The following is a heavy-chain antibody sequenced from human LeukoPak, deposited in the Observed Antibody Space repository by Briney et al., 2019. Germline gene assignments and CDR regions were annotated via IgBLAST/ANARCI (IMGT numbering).Heavy chain of an antibody. CDR3: ATYDSWSGYNIAY. J-gene: IGHJ4*02. CDR2: INRDGSEK. Sequence: GGSLRLSCAASGFTLSSRWMMWVRQAPGEGLEWMTNINRDGSEKNYVDSVKGRFTITRDNAENSLYLQMNSLKVEDSAIYYCATYDSWSGYNIAYWGQGTLVTVSS. V-gene: IGHV3-7*03. D-gene: IGHD3-3*01. CDR1: GFTLSSRW.